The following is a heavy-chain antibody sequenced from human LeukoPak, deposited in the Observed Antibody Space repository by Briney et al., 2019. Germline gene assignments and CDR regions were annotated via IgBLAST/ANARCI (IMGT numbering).Heavy chain of an antibody. CDR3: TTVLTVRGVRAAFDY. Sequence: GGSLRLSCAASGFTFSNAWMSWVRQAPGKGLEWVGRIKSKTDGGTTDYAAPVKGRFTISRDDSKNTLYLQMNSLKTEDTAVYYCTTVLTVRGVRAAFDYWGQGTLVTVSS. V-gene: IGHV3-15*01. J-gene: IGHJ4*02. CDR2: IKSKTDGGTT. CDR1: GFTFSNAW. D-gene: IGHD3-10*01.